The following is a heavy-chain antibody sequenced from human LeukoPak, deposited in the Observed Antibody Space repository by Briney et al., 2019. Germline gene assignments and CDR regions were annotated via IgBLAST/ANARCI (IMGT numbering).Heavy chain of an antibody. Sequence: SETLSLTCTVSGDSISSHYWSWIRQPPGKGLEWIGYIYNGGSTNYNPSLKSRVTISLDTSKNQFSLHLTSVTAADTAVYFCARDDYGVFDAFDVWGQGTVVTVSS. J-gene: IGHJ3*01. CDR2: IYNGGST. V-gene: IGHV4-59*08. CDR3: ARDDYGVFDAFDV. CDR1: GDSISSHY. D-gene: IGHD3-16*01.